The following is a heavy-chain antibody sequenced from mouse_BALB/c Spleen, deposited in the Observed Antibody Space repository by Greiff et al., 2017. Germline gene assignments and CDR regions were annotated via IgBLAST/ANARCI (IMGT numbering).Heavy chain of an antibody. Sequence: DVMLVESGPSLVKPSQTLSLTCSVTGDSITSGYWNWIRKFPGNKLEYMGYISYSGSTYYNPSLKSRISITRDTSKNQYYLQLNSVTTEDTATYYCARYMTTVVADYAMDYWGQGTSVTVSS. D-gene: IGHD1-1*01. V-gene: IGHV3-8*02. CDR1: GDSITSGY. CDR3: ARYMTTVVADYAMDY. J-gene: IGHJ4*01. CDR2: ISYSGST.